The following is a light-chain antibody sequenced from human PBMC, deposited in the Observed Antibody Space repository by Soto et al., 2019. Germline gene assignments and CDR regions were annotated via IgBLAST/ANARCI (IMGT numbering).Light chain of an antibody. CDR1: SGHSSYA. J-gene: IGLJ2*01. V-gene: IGLV4-69*01. Sequence: QPVLTQSPSASASLRASVKLTCTLSSGHSSYAIAWHQQQPEKGPRYLMKLDSDGSHTKGDAIPDRFSGSSSGAERYLTISSLQSEDEADYYCQTWGTGIHVVFGGGTKLTVL. CDR2: LDSDGSH. CDR3: QTWGTGIHVV.